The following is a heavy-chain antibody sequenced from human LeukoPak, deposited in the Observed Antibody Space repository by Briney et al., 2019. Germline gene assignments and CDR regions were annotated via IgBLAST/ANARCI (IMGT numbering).Heavy chain of an antibody. Sequence: SETLSLTCTVSGGSMSSYYWSWIRQPPGKGLEWIGYIYYSGSTKYNPSLKSRVTISVDTSRNQFSLKLSSVTAADTAVYYCARGARAGYNLEPFDYWGQGTLVTVSS. V-gene: IGHV4-59*08. D-gene: IGHD5-24*01. CDR3: ARGARAGYNLEPFDY. CDR1: GGSMSSYY. J-gene: IGHJ4*02. CDR2: IYYSGST.